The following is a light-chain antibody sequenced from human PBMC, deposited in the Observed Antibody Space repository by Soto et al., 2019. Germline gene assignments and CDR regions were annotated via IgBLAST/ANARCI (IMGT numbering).Light chain of an antibody. V-gene: IGKV1-5*01. CDR3: HQYNNYPGT. CDR1: QSVSSR. CDR2: GAS. Sequence: EIQMTQSPSTLSASVGDRGTLSCRASQSVSSRLAWYQQKPGQAPKLLIYGASTRASGIPARFSGSGSGTEFTLTISSLQSEDFAAYYCHQYNNYPGTFGEGTKVEIK. J-gene: IGKJ4*01.